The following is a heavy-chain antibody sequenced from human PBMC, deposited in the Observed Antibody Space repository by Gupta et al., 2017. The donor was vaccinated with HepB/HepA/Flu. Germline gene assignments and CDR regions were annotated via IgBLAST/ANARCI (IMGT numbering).Heavy chain of an antibody. CDR1: GYTLTGYF. V-gene: IGHV1-2*04. CDR2: INPNSGAT. D-gene: IGHD1-14*01. Sequence: QEQLAQSGAEVKKPGASVKVACKASGYTLTGYFLHWVRQAPGQGLEWLGRINPNSGATNYAPKFQGWVTMTRDTSINTAYLELSGLKSDDTAVYYCARGSTIYPSWSSDASYIWGQGTMVTVSS. J-gene: IGHJ3*02. CDR3: ARGSTIYPSWSSDASYI.